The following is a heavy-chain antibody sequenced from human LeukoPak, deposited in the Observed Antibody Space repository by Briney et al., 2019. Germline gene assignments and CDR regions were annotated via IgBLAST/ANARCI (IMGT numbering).Heavy chain of an antibody. CDR3: AKDLRSSSWYSYGGY. CDR2: ISGSGGST. CDR1: GFTFSSYG. D-gene: IGHD6-13*01. Sequence: GGSLRLSCAASGFTFSSYGMIWVRQAPGKGLEWVSAISGSGGSTYYADSVKGRFTISRDNSKNTLYLQMNSLRAEDTAVYYCAKDLRSSSWYSYGGYWGQGTLVTVSS. V-gene: IGHV3-23*01. J-gene: IGHJ4*02.